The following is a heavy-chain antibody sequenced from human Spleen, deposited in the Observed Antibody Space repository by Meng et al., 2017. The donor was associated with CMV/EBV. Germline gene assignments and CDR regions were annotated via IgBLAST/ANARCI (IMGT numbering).Heavy chain of an antibody. D-gene: IGHD2-2*01. CDR3: AKEGICSTTSCSDPVLDP. J-gene: IGHJ5*02. Sequence: GESLKISCAASGFTFSRHGMHWVRQAPGKGLEWVAFIRYDGNSKYYADSVKGRFTISRDTSKNTLFLQMNSLRAGDTAVYYCAKEGICSTTSCSDPVLDPWGQGTLVTVSS. CDR2: IRYDGNSK. V-gene: IGHV3-30*02. CDR1: GFTFSRHG.